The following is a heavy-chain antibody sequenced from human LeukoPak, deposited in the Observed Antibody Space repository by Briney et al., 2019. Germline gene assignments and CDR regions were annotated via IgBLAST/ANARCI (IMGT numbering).Heavy chain of an antibody. CDR1: GYTFTSYD. CDR2: MNPNSGNT. CDR3: ARGNIVVAGYYYYGMDV. V-gene: IGHV1-8*01. Sequence: ASVKVSCKASGYTFTSYDINWVRQATGQGLEWMGWMNPNSGNTGYAQKFQGRVTMTRNTSIGTAYMELSSLRSEDTAVYYCARGNIVVAGYYYYGMDVWGQGTTVTVSS. J-gene: IGHJ6*02. D-gene: IGHD2-2*01.